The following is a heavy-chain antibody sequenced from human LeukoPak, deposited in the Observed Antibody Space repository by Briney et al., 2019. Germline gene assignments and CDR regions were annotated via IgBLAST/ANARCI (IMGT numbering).Heavy chain of an antibody. CDR2: ISGSSSYI. D-gene: IGHD6-13*01. CDR1: GYTFSSYS. J-gene: IGHJ4*02. CDR3: ASSWGSSWYLDY. V-gene: IGHV3-21*01. Sequence: GGSLRLSCAASGYTFSSYSMNWVRQAPGKGLEWVSSISGSSSYIYYADSVKGRFTISRDNAKNSLYLQMNSLRAEDTALYYCASSWGSSWYLDYWGQGTLVTVSS.